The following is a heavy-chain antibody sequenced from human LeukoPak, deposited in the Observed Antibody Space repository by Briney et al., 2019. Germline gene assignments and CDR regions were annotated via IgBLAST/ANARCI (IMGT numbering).Heavy chain of an antibody. V-gene: IGHV7-4-1*02. CDR1: GYTFTNYT. D-gene: IGHD5-18*01. Sequence: GASVKVSCKASGYTFTNYTINWVRLAPGQGLEWMGWIDTNTGNPTYAQGFTGRFVFSLDTSVTTTYLQISSLKAEDTAVYYCAAGYSYGFDAFDIWGQGTMVTVSS. CDR2: IDTNTGNP. J-gene: IGHJ3*02. CDR3: AAGYSYGFDAFDI.